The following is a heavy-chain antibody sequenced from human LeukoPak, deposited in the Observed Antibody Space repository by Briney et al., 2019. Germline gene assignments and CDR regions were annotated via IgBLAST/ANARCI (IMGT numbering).Heavy chain of an antibody. J-gene: IGHJ4*02. CDR2: IYISGST. CDR3: ARDRGTWNDDGFDY. D-gene: IGHD1-1*01. CDR1: GGSISSYY. Sequence: SETLSPTCTVSGGSISSYYWSWIRQPAGKGLEWIGRIYISGSTNYNPSLKSRVTMSVDTSKNQFSLKLSSVTAADMAVYYCARDRGTWNDDGFDYWGQGTLVTVSS. V-gene: IGHV4-4*07.